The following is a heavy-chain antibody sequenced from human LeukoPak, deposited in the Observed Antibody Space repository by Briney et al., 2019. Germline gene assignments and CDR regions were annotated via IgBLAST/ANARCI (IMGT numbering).Heavy chain of an antibody. J-gene: IGHJ4*02. D-gene: IGHD6-19*01. Sequence: GGTLRLSCAASGFTFSHYGMNWVRRAPGKGLEWVSGITGSSASTFYADSVKGRFSISRDNSKNTLYLQMNSLRAEDTAEYYCVTDRRLASFESWGQGTLVTVSS. V-gene: IGHV3-23*01. CDR2: ITGSSAST. CDR1: GFTFSHYG. CDR3: VTDRRLASFES.